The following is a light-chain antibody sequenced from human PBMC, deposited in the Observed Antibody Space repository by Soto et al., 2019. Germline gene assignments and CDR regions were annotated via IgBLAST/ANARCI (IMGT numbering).Light chain of an antibody. CDR2: SDN. CDR1: SSNIGSNT. Sequence: QSVLTQPPSASGTPGQRVTISCSGSSSNIGSNTVNWYQQLPGTAPKLLIYSDNHRPSGVPDRFSGSKSGTSASLAISGLQSEDEADYYCAVWDDSLSGPVFGGGPKLTVL. CDR3: AVWDDSLSGPV. V-gene: IGLV1-44*01. J-gene: IGLJ3*02.